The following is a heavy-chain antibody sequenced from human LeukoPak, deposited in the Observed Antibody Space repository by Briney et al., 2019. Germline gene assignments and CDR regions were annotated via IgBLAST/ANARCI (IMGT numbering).Heavy chain of an antibody. Sequence: SETLSLTCTVSGGSINSTNNYWGWVRQPPGKGLEWIGTIFYSGSTYYNPSLKSRVTISGDTSKNQFSLKLSSVTAADTAVYYCVRHIGFDAFDIGGQGTMVTVSS. CDR1: GGSINSTNNY. J-gene: IGHJ3*02. D-gene: IGHD3-10*01. CDR3: VRHIGFDAFDI. V-gene: IGHV4-39*01. CDR2: IFYSGST.